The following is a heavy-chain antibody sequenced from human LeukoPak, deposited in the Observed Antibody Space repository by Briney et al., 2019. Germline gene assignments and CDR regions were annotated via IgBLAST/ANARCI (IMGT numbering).Heavy chain of an antibody. CDR1: GDSISSYS. Sequence: SETLSLTCTVSGDSISSYSWNWIRQPAGKGLEWIGRFYTSGTTNYNPSLKSRVTMSIDTSKNQVSLKMRSVTAADTAVYYCARTVVTLDWYFDLWGRGTLVSVSS. D-gene: IGHD4-23*01. CDR3: ARTVVTLDWYFDL. V-gene: IGHV4-4*07. CDR2: FYTSGTT. J-gene: IGHJ2*01.